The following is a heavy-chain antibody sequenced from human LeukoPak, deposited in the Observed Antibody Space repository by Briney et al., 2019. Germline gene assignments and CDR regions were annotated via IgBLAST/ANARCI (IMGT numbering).Heavy chain of an antibody. CDR2: IYYSGST. J-gene: IGHJ3*02. D-gene: IGHD3-10*01. Sequence: SETLSLTCTVSGGSISSYYWSWIRQPPGKGLEWIGYIYYSGSTNYNPSLKSRVTISVDTSKNQFSLKLSSVTAADTAVYYCARDGITMVRGVTNGAFDIWGQGTMVTVSS. V-gene: IGHV4-59*01. CDR3: ARDGITMVRGVTNGAFDI. CDR1: GGSISSYY.